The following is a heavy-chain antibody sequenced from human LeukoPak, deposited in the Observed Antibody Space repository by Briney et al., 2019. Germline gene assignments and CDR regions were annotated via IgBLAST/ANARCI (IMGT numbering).Heavy chain of an antibody. Sequence: PSETLSLTCTVSGGSISSSSYYWGWIRQPPGKGLEWIGSIYYSGSTYYNPSLKSRVTISVDTSKNQFSLKLSSVTAADTAVYYCARGLRGYSYGSYFDYWGQGTLVTVSS. V-gene: IGHV4-39*07. J-gene: IGHJ4*02. CDR2: IYYSGST. CDR1: GGSISSSSYY. CDR3: ARGLRGYSYGSYFDY. D-gene: IGHD5-18*01.